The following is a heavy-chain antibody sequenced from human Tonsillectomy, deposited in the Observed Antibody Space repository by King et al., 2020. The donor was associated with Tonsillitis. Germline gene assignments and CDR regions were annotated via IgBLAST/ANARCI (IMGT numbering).Heavy chain of an antibody. Sequence: EQLVQSGAAVKKPGASVKVSCKASGYTFTSSYLHWVRQAPGQGLEWMGIINPSAGGTSYAQNFQGRVTMTRDTSTSTVYMELSSLRSEDTAVYYCARSPSYCSGGNCYSGDWFDPWGQGTLVTVSS. CDR3: ARSPSYCSGGNCYSGDWFDP. V-gene: IGHV1-46*01. CDR1: GYTFTSSY. CDR2: INPSAGGT. D-gene: IGHD2-15*01. J-gene: IGHJ5*02.